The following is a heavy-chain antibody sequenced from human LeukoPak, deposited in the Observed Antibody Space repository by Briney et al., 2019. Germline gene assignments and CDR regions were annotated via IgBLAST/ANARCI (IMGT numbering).Heavy chain of an antibody. Sequence: ASVKVSCTASGYTFTSYYMHWVRQAPGQGLEWMGIINPSGGSTSYAQKFQGRVTMTRDTSTSTVYMELSGLRSEDTAVYYCARHGLFGCNDVGCYRSFFYYGMDVWGQGTAVTVSS. CDR2: INPSGGST. D-gene: IGHD2-15*01. J-gene: IGHJ6*02. CDR1: GYTFTSYY. V-gene: IGHV1-46*01. CDR3: ARHGLFGCNDVGCYRSFFYYGMDV.